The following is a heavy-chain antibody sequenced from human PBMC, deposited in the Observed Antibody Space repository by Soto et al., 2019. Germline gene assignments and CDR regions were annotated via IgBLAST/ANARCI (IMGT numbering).Heavy chain of an antibody. D-gene: IGHD6-19*01. Sequence: GGSLRLSCAASGFTFSSYAMHWVRQAPGKGLEWVAVISYDGSNKYYADSVKGRSTISRDNSKNTLYLQMNSLRAEDTAVYYCAREGGQQWLVLVYWGQGTLVTVSS. CDR3: AREGGQQWLVLVY. CDR1: GFTFSSYA. J-gene: IGHJ4*02. V-gene: IGHV3-30-3*01. CDR2: ISYDGSNK.